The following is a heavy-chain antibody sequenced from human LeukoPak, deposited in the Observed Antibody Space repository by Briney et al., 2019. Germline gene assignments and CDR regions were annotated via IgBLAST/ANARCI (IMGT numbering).Heavy chain of an antibody. CDR3: AKAKYSSGWYYFDY. CDR2: IRGRGNYV. J-gene: IGHJ4*02. Sequence: GGSLRLSCAASGFTFSSYAMSWVRQAPGKGLEWVSSIRGRGNYVYYADSVKGRFTISRDNSKNTLYLQMNSLRAEDTAVYYCAKAKYSSGWYYFDYWGQGALVTVSS. V-gene: IGHV3-23*01. D-gene: IGHD6-19*01. CDR1: GFTFSSYA.